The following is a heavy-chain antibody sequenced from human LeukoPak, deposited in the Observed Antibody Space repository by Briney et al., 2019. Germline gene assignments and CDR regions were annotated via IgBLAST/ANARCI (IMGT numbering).Heavy chain of an antibody. CDR1: GFTFGRYG. Sequence: GGSLRLSCAASGFTFGRYGMNWVRQAPGKGLEWLTYIGSTSTTMYYADSVKGRSTISRDNVKNSLYLQMNSLRDEDTAVYYCAMGFYGSGTYLFDYWGQGTLVTVSS. CDR2: IGSTSTTM. V-gene: IGHV3-48*02. J-gene: IGHJ4*02. D-gene: IGHD3-10*01. CDR3: AMGFYGSGTYLFDY.